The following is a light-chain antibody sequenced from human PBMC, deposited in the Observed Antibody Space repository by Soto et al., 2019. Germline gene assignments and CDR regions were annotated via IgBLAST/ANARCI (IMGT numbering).Light chain of an antibody. V-gene: IGKV2-28*01. CDR3: MQALQTPDT. Sequence: DIVMTQSPLSLPVTPGEPASISCRSSQSLLHSNGYNYLDWYLQKPGQSPQLLIYLGSNRASGGPDRFSGSGSGTDFTLKISRVEADDVGVYYCMQALQTPDTFGQGTRLEIK. J-gene: IGKJ5*01. CDR1: QSLLHSNGYNY. CDR2: LGS.